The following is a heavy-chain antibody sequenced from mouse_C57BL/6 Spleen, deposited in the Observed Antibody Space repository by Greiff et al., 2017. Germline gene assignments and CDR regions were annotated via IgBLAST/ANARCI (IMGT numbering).Heavy chain of an antibody. CDR3: AREGLLRLHDFDY. J-gene: IGHJ2*01. D-gene: IGHD1-1*01. CDR2: IDPSDSET. V-gene: IGHV1-52*01. CDR1: GYTFTSYW. Sequence: QVQLQQPGAELVRPGSSVKLSCKASGYTFTSYWMHWVKQRPIQGLEWIGNIDPSDSETHYNQKFKDKATLTVDKSSSTAYMQLSSLTSEDSAVYYCAREGLLRLHDFDYWGQGTTLTVSS.